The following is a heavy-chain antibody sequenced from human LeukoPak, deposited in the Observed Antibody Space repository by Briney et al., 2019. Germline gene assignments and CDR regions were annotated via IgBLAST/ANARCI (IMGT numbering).Heavy chain of an antibody. Sequence: GGSLRLSCAASGFTFSSYGMNWVRQAPGQGLEWVSYISSTSGTIYYADSVKGRFTISRDNAKTSLYLQMDSLRDEDTAVYYCARDLWGTSGYRFEYWGQGTLATVSS. CDR2: ISSTSGTI. CDR3: ARDLWGTSGYRFEY. V-gene: IGHV3-48*02. D-gene: IGHD3-22*01. J-gene: IGHJ4*02. CDR1: GFTFSSYG.